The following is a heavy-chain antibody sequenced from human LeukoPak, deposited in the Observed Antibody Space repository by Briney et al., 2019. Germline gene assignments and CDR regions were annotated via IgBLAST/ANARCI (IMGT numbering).Heavy chain of an antibody. D-gene: IGHD6-19*01. CDR1: GGSISSSNW. J-gene: IGHJ5*02. CDR2: IYHSGST. Sequence: PSGTLSLTCAVSGGSISSSNWWSWVRQPPGKGLEWIGEIYHSGSTNYNPSLKSRVTISVDTSKNQFSLKLSSVTAADTAVYYCARGAKWYSSGNWFDPWGQGTLVTVSS. V-gene: IGHV4-4*02. CDR3: ARGAKWYSSGNWFDP.